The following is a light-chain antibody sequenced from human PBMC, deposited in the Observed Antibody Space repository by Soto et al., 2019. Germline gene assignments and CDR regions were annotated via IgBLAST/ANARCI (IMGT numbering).Light chain of an antibody. Sequence: IQMTQSPSTLPASVGDRVTITCRASQTISSWLAWYQQKPGEAPKRLIYAASSLQSGVPSRFSGNGFGTEFTLTISSLQPEDFATYYCLQTKRDPHTLGGGTKVDIK. J-gene: IGKJ4*01. CDR2: AAS. CDR3: LQTKRDPHT. CDR1: QTISSW. V-gene: IGKV1-5*01.